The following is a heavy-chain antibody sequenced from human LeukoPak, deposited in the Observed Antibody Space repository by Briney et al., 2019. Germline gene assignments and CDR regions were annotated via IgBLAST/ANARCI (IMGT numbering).Heavy chain of an antibody. CDR2: ISYDGSNK. J-gene: IGHJ5*02. V-gene: IGHV3-30*03. Sequence: GGSLRLSCAASGFTFSSYGMYWVRQAPGKGLEWVAVISYDGSNKYYADSVKGRFTISRDNSKNTLYLQMNSLRAEDTAVYYCARDRVATNGFDPWGQGTLVTVSS. CDR3: ARDRVATNGFDP. D-gene: IGHD5-12*01. CDR1: GFTFSSYG.